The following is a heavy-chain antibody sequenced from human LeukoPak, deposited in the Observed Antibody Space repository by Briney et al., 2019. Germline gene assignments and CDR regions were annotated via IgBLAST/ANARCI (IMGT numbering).Heavy chain of an antibody. CDR2: IIPIFGTA. V-gene: IGHV1-69*13. CDR3: ERGPASIVEVPAAIEGDAFDI. Sequence: ASVKVSCKASGGTFSSYAISWVRQAPGQGLEWMGGIIPIFGTANYAQKFQGRVTITADESTSTAYMELSSLRSEDTAVYYCERGPASIVEVPAAIEGDAFDIWGQGTMVTVSS. J-gene: IGHJ3*02. D-gene: IGHD2-2*02. CDR1: GGTFSSYA.